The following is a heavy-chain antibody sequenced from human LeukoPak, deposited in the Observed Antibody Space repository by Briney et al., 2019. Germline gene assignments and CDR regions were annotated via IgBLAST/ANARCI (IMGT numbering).Heavy chain of an antibody. V-gene: IGHV3-23*01. CDR2: ISGSGGST. D-gene: IGHD5-18*01. J-gene: IGHJ4*02. CDR1: GFTFSSYA. Sequence: GGSLRVSCAASGFTFSSYAMSWVRQAPGNGLEWVSAISGSGGSTYYADSVKGRFTISRDNSKNTLYLQMNSLRAEDTAVYYCAKLTHIGYSYGYWGQGTLVTVSS. CDR3: AKLTHIGYSYGY.